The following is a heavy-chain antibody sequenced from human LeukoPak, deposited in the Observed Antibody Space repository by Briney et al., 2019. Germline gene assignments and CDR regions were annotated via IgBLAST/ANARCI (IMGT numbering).Heavy chain of an antibody. CDR2: ISYDGSNK. V-gene: IGHV3-30*04. D-gene: IGHD2-15*01. CDR1: GFTFSSYA. J-gene: IGHJ4*02. Sequence: GGSLRLSCAASGFTFSSYAMHWVRQAPGKGLEWVAVISYDGSNKYYADSVKGRFTISRDNSKNTLYLQMNSLRAEDTAVYYCARGPCSGGSCFDYWGQGTLVTVSS. CDR3: ARGPCSGGSCFDY.